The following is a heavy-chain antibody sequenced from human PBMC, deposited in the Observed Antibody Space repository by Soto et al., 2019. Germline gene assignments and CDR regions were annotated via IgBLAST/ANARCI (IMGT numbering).Heavy chain of an antibody. V-gene: IGHV2-70*11. Sequence: SGPTLVNPTQTLTLTGTVAGFSLSTSGVGVGWIRQPPGKALEWLARIDWDDDKYYSTSLKTRLTISKDTSKNQVVLTMTNMDPVDTATYYCARIRIYGSGSYYNDYYGMDVWGQGTTVTVSS. D-gene: IGHD3-10*01. J-gene: IGHJ6*02. CDR1: GFSLSTSGVG. CDR3: ARIRIYGSGSYYNDYYGMDV. CDR2: IDWDDDK.